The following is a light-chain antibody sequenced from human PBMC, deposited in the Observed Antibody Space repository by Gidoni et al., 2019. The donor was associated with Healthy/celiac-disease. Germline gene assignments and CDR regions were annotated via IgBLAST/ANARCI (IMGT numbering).Light chain of an antibody. CDR3: QQRSNWLWT. CDR1: QSVSSY. Sequence: EIVLTQSPATLSLSPGERATLSCRASQSVSSYLAWYHQKPGQAPRLLIYDASNRATGIPARFSGSGSGTDFTLTISSLEPEDFAVYYCQQRSNWLWTFGQXTKVEIK. V-gene: IGKV3-11*01. J-gene: IGKJ1*01. CDR2: DAS.